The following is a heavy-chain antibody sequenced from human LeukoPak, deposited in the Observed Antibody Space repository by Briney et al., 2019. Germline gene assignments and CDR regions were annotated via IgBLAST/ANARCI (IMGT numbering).Heavy chain of an antibody. Sequence: ASVKVSCKAYGYTFNIYGITWVRQAPGQGLEWMGWISASNGNTNYAQKLQGRVTMTTDTSTSTAYMELRSLRSDDTAVYYCARDRSRMVATGDYWGQGTLVTVSS. D-gene: IGHD5-12*01. CDR3: ARDRSRMVATGDY. CDR1: GYTFNIYG. V-gene: IGHV1-18*01. CDR2: ISASNGNT. J-gene: IGHJ4*02.